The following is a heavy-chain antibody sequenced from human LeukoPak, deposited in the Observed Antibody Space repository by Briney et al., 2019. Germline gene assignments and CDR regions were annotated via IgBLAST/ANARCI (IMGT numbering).Heavy chain of an antibody. CDR1: GGSFSGYY. Sequence: PSETLSLTCAVYGGSFSGYYWSWIRQPPGKGLEWIGEINHSGSTNYNPSLKSRVTISVDTSKNQFFLKLSSVTAADTAVYYCARGGKRNGARRFDYWGQGTLVTVSS. V-gene: IGHV4-34*01. D-gene: IGHD1-1*01. CDR3: ARGGKRNGARRFDY. J-gene: IGHJ4*02. CDR2: INHSGST.